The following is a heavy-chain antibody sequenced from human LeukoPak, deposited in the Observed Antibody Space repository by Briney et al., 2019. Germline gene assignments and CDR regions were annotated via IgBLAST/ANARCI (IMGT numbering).Heavy chain of an antibody. CDR3: ARDALGSYDY. CDR2: ISNSGSTL. CDR1: GFAFSDFY. Sequence: GVSLRLSCAASGFAFSDFYMFWIRQAPGKGLEWISYISNSGSTLYYADSVKGRFTISRDNDKNLLYLQMNSLRADDTAVYYCARDALGSYDYWGQGTLVTVSS. V-gene: IGHV3-11*01. D-gene: IGHD3-10*01. J-gene: IGHJ4*02.